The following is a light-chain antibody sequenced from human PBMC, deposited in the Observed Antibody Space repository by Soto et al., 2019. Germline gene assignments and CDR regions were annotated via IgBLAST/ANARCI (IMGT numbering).Light chain of an antibody. V-gene: IGLV1-36*01. CDR1: SSNIGNNA. J-gene: IGLJ2*01. CDR3: STWDDNLNGLV. Sequence: QSVLTQPPSVSEAPRQRVTISCSGGSSNIGNNAVNWYQQLPGEAPRLLIYANDLRPSRISDRFSGSKSGTSASLAISGLQSEDEADYYCSTWDDNLNGLVFGGGTKVTVL. CDR2: AND.